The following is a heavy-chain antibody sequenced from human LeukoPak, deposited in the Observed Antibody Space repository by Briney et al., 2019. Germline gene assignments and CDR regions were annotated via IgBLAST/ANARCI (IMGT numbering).Heavy chain of an antibody. CDR1: GFTFGDYA. CDR3: TRVMEWEHSPFGY. CDR2: IRSKAYGVTT. J-gene: IGHJ4*02. V-gene: IGHV3-49*04. D-gene: IGHD1-26*01. Sequence: PGGSLRLSCTASGFTFGDYAMSWVRQAPGKGLEWVGFIRSKAYGVTTEYAASVKGRFTISRADSKSIAYLQMNSLKPEDTAVYYCTRVMEWEHSPFGYWGQGTLVTVSS.